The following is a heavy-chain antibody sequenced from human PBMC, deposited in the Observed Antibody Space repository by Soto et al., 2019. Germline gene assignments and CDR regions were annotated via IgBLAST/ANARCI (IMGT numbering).Heavy chain of an antibody. Sequence: VQLVESGGGLVKPGGSLTLSCAASGFIFNDYYMSWIRQAPGKGLEWLSNISGSSGSKKYADSRKGRFTISRDNAKNSLYLKMHSLRSVDTDVYYFARYAAEVTTFFEHWGQGTLVTVSS. CDR2: ISGSSGSK. D-gene: IGHD4-17*01. J-gene: IGHJ4*02. CDR3: ARYAAEVTTFFEH. V-gene: IGHV3-11*06. CDR1: GFIFNDYY.